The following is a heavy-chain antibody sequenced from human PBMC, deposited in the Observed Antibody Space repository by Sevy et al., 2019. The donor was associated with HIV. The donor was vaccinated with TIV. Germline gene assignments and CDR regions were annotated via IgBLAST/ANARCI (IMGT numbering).Heavy chain of an antibody. CDR1: GFTFSNFA. V-gene: IGHV3-23*01. CDR3: AKGPRTSFWSGYLDS. D-gene: IGHD3-3*01. J-gene: IGHJ4*02. CDR2: IGGSGGST. Sequence: GGSLRLSCAASGFTFSNFAMSWVRQAPGKGLEWVSAIGGSGGSTYYADSVKGRFTVSRDNSKNTVYLQMNSLRGEDTAVYYCAKGPRTSFWSGYLDSWGQGTLVTVSS.